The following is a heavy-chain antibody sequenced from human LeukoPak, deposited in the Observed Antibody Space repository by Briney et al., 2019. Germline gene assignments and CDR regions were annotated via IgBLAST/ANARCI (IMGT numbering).Heavy chain of an antibody. Sequence: PGGSLRLSCAASGFTFSDYYMSWIRQAPGKGLEWVSYICSSNSTIYYADSVKGRFTISRDNAKNSLYLQMNSLRDEDTAVYYCARVRGDYDYVWGSYRSTTNWFDPWGQGTLVTVSS. J-gene: IGHJ5*02. D-gene: IGHD3-16*02. V-gene: IGHV3-11*04. CDR3: ARVRGDYDYVWGSYRSTTNWFDP. CDR1: GFTFSDYY. CDR2: ICSSNSTI.